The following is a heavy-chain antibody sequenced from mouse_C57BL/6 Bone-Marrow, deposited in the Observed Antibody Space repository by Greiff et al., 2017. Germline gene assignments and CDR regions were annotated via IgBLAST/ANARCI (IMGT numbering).Heavy chain of an antibody. CDR2: ISNGGGST. CDR1: GFTFSDYY. CDR3: ASTYYSGAMDY. D-gene: IGHD2-12*01. V-gene: IGHV5-12*01. Sequence: EVMLVESGGGLVQPGGSLKLSCAASGFTFSDYYMYWVRQTPEKRLEWVAYISNGGGSTYYPDTVKGRFTISRDNAKNTLYLQMSRLKSEDTAMYYCASTYYSGAMDYWGQGTSVTVSS. J-gene: IGHJ4*01.